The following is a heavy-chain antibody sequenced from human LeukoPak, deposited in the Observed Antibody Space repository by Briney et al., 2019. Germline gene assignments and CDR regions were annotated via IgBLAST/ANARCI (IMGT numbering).Heavy chain of an antibody. CDR3: ARAGSLPTDYFDY. Sequence: SVRVSCKASGGTFSSYAISWVRQAPGQGLEWMGRIIPILGIANYAQKFQGRVTITADKSTSTAYMELSSLRSEDTAVYYCARAGSLPTDYFDYWGQGTLVTVSS. D-gene: IGHD1-26*01. CDR2: IIPILGIA. J-gene: IGHJ4*02. CDR1: GGTFSSYA. V-gene: IGHV1-69*04.